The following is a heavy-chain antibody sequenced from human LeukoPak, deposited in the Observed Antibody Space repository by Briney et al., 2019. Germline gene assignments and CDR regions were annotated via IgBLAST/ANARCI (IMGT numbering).Heavy chain of an antibody. CDR3: AKERKLLPFDC. J-gene: IGHJ4*02. CDR2: ILSDGSKE. Sequence: GGSLRLSCAASGFTFSDYYMHWVRQAPGKGLEWVAVILSDGSKEFYTDSVKGRFTISRDNSKNTLYLQMNSLRPEDTAVYYCAKERKLLPFDCWGQGTLVTVSS. CDR1: GFTFSDYY. D-gene: IGHD4-23*01. V-gene: IGHV3-30*02.